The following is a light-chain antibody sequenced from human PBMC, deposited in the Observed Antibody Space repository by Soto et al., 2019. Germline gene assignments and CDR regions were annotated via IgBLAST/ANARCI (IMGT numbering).Light chain of an antibody. Sequence: DIQMTQSPSSLSASVGDRITITCRASQSITRYLNWYQQKPGKAPNLLIYAASNLQSGVPSRFSGSGSGTEFTLTISSLQPDDFATYYCEECYNTPLTFGPGTKVEIK. CDR2: AAS. J-gene: IGKJ3*01. V-gene: IGKV1-39*01. CDR1: QSITRY. CDR3: EECYNTPLT.